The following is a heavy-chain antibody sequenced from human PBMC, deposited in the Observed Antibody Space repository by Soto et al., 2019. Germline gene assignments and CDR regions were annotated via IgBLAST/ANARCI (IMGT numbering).Heavy chain of an antibody. Sequence: SATLSLTCTFSGGSISSTDHYWGWIRQPPGNGLEWLGSIYYAGSTFHNPSLKRRATISVDTSRNQFSLRLSSVTASDTAVYYCARLVFHCLRGSCDDYNFYGLDVWGQGTTVTVSS. J-gene: IGHJ6*02. CDR2: IYYAGST. D-gene: IGHD2-15*01. CDR1: GGSISSTDHY. CDR3: ARLVFHCLRGSCDDYNFYGLDV. V-gene: IGHV4-39*01.